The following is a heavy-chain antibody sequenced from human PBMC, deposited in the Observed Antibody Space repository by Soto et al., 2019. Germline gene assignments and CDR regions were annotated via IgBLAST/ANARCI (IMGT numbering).Heavy chain of an antibody. V-gene: IGHV4-59*08. D-gene: IGHD1-26*01. J-gene: IGHJ4*02. Sequence: SETLSLTCIVSGASISGNSWSWIRQPPGKELEWIACIFSSGRISYNPSHQSRLTLLVDTSKNPLSLELTSVTAADTAVYFWARHKGGASTGPTFDSWGQGALVTVS. CDR2: IFSSGRI. CDR3: ARHKGGASTGPTFDS. CDR1: GASISGNS.